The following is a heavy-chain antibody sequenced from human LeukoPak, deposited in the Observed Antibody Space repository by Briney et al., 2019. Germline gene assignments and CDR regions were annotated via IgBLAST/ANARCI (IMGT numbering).Heavy chain of an antibody. D-gene: IGHD3-22*01. V-gene: IGHV4-59*01. CDR3: ARGLTSGYYGHYYMDV. CDR2: IYYSGST. Sequence: SETLSLTCTVSGGSISSYYWSWIRQPPGKGLEWTGYIYYSGSTNYNPSLKSRVTISVDTSKNQFSLKLSSVTAADTAVYYCARGLTSGYYGHYYMDVWGKGTTVTVSS. J-gene: IGHJ6*03. CDR1: GGSISSYY.